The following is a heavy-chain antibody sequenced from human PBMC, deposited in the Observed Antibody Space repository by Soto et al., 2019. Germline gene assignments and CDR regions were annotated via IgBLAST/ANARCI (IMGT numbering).Heavy chain of an antibody. CDR1: GFTFSCSA. V-gene: IGHV3-23*01. CDR3: AKDGPYADQLELFAY. CDR2: ISGSGGST. D-gene: IGHD2-2*01. J-gene: IGHJ1*01. Sequence: GGSLRLSCAASGFTFSCSAMHGGRQAAGKGLEWVGRISGSGGSTYYADPVKGRFTITRDSSKNTLYLQMNSLRAEVTAVYYCAKDGPYADQLELFAYWGQGTLVPVSS.